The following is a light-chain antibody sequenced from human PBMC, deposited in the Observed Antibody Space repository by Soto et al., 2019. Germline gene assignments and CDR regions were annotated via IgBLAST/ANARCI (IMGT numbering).Light chain of an antibody. J-gene: IGLJ2*01. V-gene: IGLV2-14*01. CDR1: SSDVGGYKY. CDR3: SSYTRSSKVV. CDR2: EVS. Sequence: QSVLTQPASVSGSRGQSITISCTGTSSDVGGYKYVSWYQQHPGKAPKLMIYEVSHRPSGVSNRFSGSKSGNTASLTISGLQAEDEADYYCSSYTRSSKVVFGGGTKLTVL.